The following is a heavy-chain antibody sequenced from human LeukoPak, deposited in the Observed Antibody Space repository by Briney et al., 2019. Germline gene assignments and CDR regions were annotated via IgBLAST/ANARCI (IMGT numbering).Heavy chain of an antibody. CDR3: ARDHNYAFDN. CDR2: IGISSGNT. CDR1: GFPFSDYS. V-gene: IGHV3-48*04. Sequence: GGSLRLSCTAPGFPFSDYSMNWVRQAPGKGLEWISYIGISSGNTKYADSVKGRFTISADNARNSLYLQMNSLRVEDTAVYYCARDHNYAFDNWGQGTLVSASS. J-gene: IGHJ4*02. D-gene: IGHD1-1*01.